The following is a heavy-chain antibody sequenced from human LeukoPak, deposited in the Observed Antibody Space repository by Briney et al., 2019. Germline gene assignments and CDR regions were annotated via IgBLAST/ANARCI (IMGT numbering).Heavy chain of an antibody. Sequence: SGGSLRLSCAASGFTFSSYSMNWVRQAPGKGLEWVSSISSSSSYIYYADSVKGRFTISRDNAKNSLYLQMNGLRAEDTAVYYCARMVGAGYWGQGTLVTVSS. CDR1: GFTFSSYS. CDR2: ISSSSSYI. CDR3: ARMVGAGY. D-gene: IGHD2-8*01. V-gene: IGHV3-21*01. J-gene: IGHJ4*02.